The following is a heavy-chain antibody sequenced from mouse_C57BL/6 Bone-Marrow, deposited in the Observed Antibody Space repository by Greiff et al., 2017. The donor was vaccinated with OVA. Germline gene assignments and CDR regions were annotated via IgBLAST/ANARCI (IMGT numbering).Heavy chain of an antibody. CDR3: ARFYSNSHWYFDV. Sequence: QVQLQQSGAELVKPGASVKISCKASGYAFSSYWMNWVKQRPGKGLEWIGQIYPGDGDTNYNGKFKGKATLTADKSSSTAYMQLSSLTSEDSAVYFCARFYSNSHWYFDVWGTGTTVTVSS. D-gene: IGHD2-5*01. V-gene: IGHV1-80*01. CDR1: GYAFSSYW. J-gene: IGHJ1*03. CDR2: IYPGDGDT.